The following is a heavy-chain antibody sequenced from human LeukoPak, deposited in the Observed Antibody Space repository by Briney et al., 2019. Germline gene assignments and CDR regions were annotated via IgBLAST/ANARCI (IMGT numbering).Heavy chain of an antibody. CDR1: GFTFSSYG. D-gene: IGHD6-13*01. CDR3: ARESGEYSSSLLYFDY. CDR2: ISSSSSTI. J-gene: IGHJ4*02. V-gene: IGHV3-48*04. Sequence: GGSLRLSCAASGFTFSSYGMTWVGQAPGKGLEWVSYISSSSSTIYYADSVKGRFTISRDNAKNSLYLQMNSLRAEDTAVYYCARESGEYSSSLLYFDYWGQGTLVTVSS.